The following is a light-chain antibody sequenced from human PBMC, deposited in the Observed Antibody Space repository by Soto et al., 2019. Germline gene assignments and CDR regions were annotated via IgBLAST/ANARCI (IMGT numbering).Light chain of an antibody. CDR1: SSDVGGYNY. V-gene: IGLV2-8*01. CDR3: SSYAGSNNLV. CDR2: EVS. J-gene: IGLJ3*02. Sequence: QSALTQPPSASGSPGQSGTISCTGTSSDVGGYNYVSWYQQHPGKAPKLMIYEVSKRPSGVPDRFSGSKSGNTASLTVSGLQAEDEAGYYCSSYAGSNNLVFGGGTKLTVL.